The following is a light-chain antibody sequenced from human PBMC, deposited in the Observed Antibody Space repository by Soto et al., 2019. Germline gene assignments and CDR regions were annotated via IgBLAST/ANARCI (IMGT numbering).Light chain of an antibody. J-gene: IGKJ1*01. V-gene: IGKV3-15*01. CDR1: QSVSSN. CDR3: QQYNHWPRT. Sequence: MKHPPAPVSVYPGERGGLSCRASQSVSSNSAWYQQKPGQAPRLLIYDASTWATGLPASFIGSGSGTEFTLTSSSLQSADFPLYYCQQYNHWPRTFGQGTKVEIK. CDR2: DAS.